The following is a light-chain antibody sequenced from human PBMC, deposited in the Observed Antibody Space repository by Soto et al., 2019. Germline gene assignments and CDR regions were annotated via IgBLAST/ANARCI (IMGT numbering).Light chain of an antibody. CDR3: QQYTGPPTT. V-gene: IGKV3-20*01. CDR2: GAS. J-gene: IGKJ5*01. Sequence: EIVLTQSPGTQTLSPGERATLSCRASQSVSNNYLAWYQQKPGQAPRLLIYGASNRATGIPDRFSGSGSGTDFTLTITGLEPEDSAVYFCQQYTGPPTTFGQGRLLEVK. CDR1: QSVSNNY.